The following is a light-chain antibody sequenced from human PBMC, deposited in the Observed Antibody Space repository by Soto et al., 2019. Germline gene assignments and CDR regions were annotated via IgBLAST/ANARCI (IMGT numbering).Light chain of an antibody. CDR1: QSVSCN. V-gene: IGKV3-15*01. Sequence: EIVMTQSQATLSVSPGERATLSCRASQSVSCNLAWYHHKPGQAPRLLVYGASTRATGMPARFSGSGSGTEFTLTISSLKSEDFEVYYCQQYDTWPHTFGQGNKVEIK. CDR3: QQYDTWPHT. CDR2: GAS. J-gene: IGKJ1*01.